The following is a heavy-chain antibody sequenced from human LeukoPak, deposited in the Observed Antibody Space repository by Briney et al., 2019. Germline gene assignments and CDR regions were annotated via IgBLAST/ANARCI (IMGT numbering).Heavy chain of an antibody. CDR3: ARSSGRDFFDS. D-gene: IGHD3-10*01. Sequence: ASVTVSCKASGYTFTDYYLHWVRQAPGQGLEWMGWINPNSGGTNYAQNFQGRVTLTGDTSISTAYMDLSRLRSDDTAVYFCARSSGRDFFDSWGQGTLVTVSS. CDR1: GYTFTDYY. CDR2: INPNSGGT. V-gene: IGHV1-2*02. J-gene: IGHJ4*02.